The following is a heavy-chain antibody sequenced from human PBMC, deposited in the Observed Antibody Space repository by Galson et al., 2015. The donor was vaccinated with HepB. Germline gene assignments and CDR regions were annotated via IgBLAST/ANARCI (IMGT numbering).Heavy chain of an antibody. CDR2: ISAKNGNT. J-gene: IGHJ4*02. CDR1: GYTLSTYG. CDR3: ARESMPGPWGDY. Sequence: SVKVSCKASGYTLSTYGISWVRQAPGQGLEWMGWISAKNGNTRYAQKLQDRVTMTTDTSTSTAYMELRSLRSDDTAMYYCARESMPGPWGDYWGQGTLVTVSS. D-gene: IGHD7-27*01. V-gene: IGHV1-18*01.